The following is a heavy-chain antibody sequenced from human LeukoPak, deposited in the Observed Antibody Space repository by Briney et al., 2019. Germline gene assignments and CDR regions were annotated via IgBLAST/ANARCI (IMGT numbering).Heavy chain of an antibody. CDR1: GGSISSGGYS. V-gene: IGHV4-30-2*01. CDR2: IYHSGST. D-gene: IGHD3-10*01. Sequence: SQTLSVNCAVSGGSISSGGYSWSWIRQPPGKGLEWIGYIYHSGSTYYNPSLKSRVTISVDRSKNQFSLKLSSVTAADTAVYYCARVRRGIDYWGQGTLVTVSS. CDR3: ARVRRGIDY. J-gene: IGHJ4*02.